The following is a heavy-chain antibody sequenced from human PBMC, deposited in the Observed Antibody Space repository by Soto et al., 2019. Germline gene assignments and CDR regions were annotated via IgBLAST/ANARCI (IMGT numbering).Heavy chain of an antibody. CDR1: GGSISSSSYY. Sequence: ETLSLTCTVSGGSISSSSYYCGWIRQPPGKGLEWIGSIYYSGSTYYNPSLKSRVTISVDTSKNQFSLKLSSVTAADTAVYSCARHTPAISISDHWGQGTLVTVSS. CDR3: ARHTPAISISDH. D-gene: IGHD2-15*01. J-gene: IGHJ4*02. V-gene: IGHV4-39*01. CDR2: IYYSGST.